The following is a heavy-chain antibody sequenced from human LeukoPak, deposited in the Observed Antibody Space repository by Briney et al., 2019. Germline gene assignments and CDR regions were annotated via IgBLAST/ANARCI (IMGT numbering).Heavy chain of an antibody. V-gene: IGHV1-69*05. D-gene: IGHD6-19*01. CDR1: GGTFSSYA. CDR3: ARVDQWLVPGAFDI. Sequence: SVKVSCKASGGTFSSYAISWVRQAPGHGLEWMGRIIPIFGTANYAQKFQGRVTITTNESTSPAYMALCSLRSEDTAVYYCARVDQWLVPGAFDIWGEGTMVTVSS. CDR2: IIPIFGTA. J-gene: IGHJ3*02.